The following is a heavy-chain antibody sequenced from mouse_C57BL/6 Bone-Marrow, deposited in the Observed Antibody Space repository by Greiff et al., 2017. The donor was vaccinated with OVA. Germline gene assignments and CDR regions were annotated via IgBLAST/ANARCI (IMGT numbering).Heavy chain of an antibody. V-gene: IGHV5-9-1*02. CDR1: GFTFSSYA. D-gene: IGHD2-3*01. Sequence: EVKLVESGEGLVKPGGSLKLSCAASGFTFSSYAMSWVRQTPEKRLEWVAYISSGGDYIYYADPVKGRFTISRDNARNTLYLQMSSLKSEDTAMYYCTRAGWLLLYWYFDVWGTGTTVTVSS. CDR2: ISSGGDYI. CDR3: TRAGWLLLYWYFDV. J-gene: IGHJ1*03.